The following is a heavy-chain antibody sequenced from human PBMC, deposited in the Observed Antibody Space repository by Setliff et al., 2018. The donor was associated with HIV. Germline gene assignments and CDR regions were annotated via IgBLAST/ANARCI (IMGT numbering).Heavy chain of an antibody. CDR2: IIPSLTIA. CDR3: ARAPGPPWIQLWLTYFDY. CDR1: GDTFSTYA. V-gene: IGHV1-69*10. J-gene: IGHJ4*02. Sequence: SVKVSCKTSGDTFSTYAISWVRQAPGQGLEWMGGIIPSLTIANYEHKFQGRVTITADKSTTTAYMELKSLKSEDTAVYYCARAPGPPWIQLWLTYFDYWGRGTLVTVSS. D-gene: IGHD5-18*01.